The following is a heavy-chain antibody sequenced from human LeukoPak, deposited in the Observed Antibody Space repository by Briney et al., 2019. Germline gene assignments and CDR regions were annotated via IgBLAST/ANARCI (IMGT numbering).Heavy chain of an antibody. CDR2: ISYDGSNK. CDR1: GFTFSSYA. CDR3: AKDYDDFWSGYWDY. D-gene: IGHD3-3*01. J-gene: IGHJ4*02. V-gene: IGHV3-30-3*01. Sequence: PGRSLRLSCAASGFTFSSYAMHWVRQAPGKGLEWVAVISYDGSNKYYADSVKGRFTISRDNSKNTLYLQMNSLRAEDTAVYYCAKDYDDFWSGYWDYWGQGTLVTVSS.